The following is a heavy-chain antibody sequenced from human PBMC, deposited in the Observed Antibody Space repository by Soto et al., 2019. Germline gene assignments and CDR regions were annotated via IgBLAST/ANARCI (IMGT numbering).Heavy chain of an antibody. V-gene: IGHV5-51*01. D-gene: IGHD4-4*01. CDR3: ARHVSNSMGYYYGMDV. CDR1: GYSFTSYW. J-gene: IGHJ6*02. CDR2: TYPGDSDT. Sequence: PGESLKISCKGSGYSFTSYWIGWVRQMPGKGLEWMGITYPGDSDTRYSPSFQGQVTISADKSISTAYLQWSSLKASDTAMYYCARHVSNSMGYYYGMDVWGQGTTVTVSS.